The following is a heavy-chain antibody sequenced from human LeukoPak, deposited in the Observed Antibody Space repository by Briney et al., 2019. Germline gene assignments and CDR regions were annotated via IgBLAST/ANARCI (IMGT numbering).Heavy chain of an antibody. CDR2: IIPIFGTA. D-gene: IGHD2-15*01. V-gene: IGHV1-69*13. Sequence: ASVKVSCKASGGTFSSYAISWVRQAPGQGLEWMGGIIPIFGTANYAQKFQGRVTITADESTSTAYMELSSLRSEDTAVYYCARTRCSGGSCYLGEYYFDYWGQGTLVTVSS. CDR1: GGTFSSYA. J-gene: IGHJ4*02. CDR3: ARTRCSGGSCYLGEYYFDY.